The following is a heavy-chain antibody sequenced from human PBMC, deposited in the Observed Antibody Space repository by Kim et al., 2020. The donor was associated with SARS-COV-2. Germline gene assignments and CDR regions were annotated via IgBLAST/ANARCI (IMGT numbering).Heavy chain of an antibody. V-gene: IGHV1-46*01. CDR1: GYTFTSYY. Sequence: ASVKVSCKSSGYTFTSYYMHWVRQAPGQGLEWMGIINPSGGSTSYAQKFQGRVTMTRDTSTSTVYMELSSLRSEDTAVYYCARRGYYDSSGWTDFDYWGQRTLVTVSP. J-gene: IGHJ4*02. D-gene: IGHD3-22*01. CDR2: INPSGGST. CDR3: ARRGYYDSSGWTDFDY.